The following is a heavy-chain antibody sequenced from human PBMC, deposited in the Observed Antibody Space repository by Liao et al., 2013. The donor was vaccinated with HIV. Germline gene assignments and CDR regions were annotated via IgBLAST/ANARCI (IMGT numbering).Heavy chain of an antibody. Sequence: QVQLQQWGAGLLKPSETLSLTCAVYGGSFSGYYWSWIRQPPGKGLEWIGEINHSGSSNYNPSLKSRVTISVDTSKNHFSLNLSSVTAADTAVYYCARDRGIGWYFDLWGRGTLVTVSS. J-gene: IGHJ2*01. CDR3: ARDRGIGWYFDL. CDR2: INHSGSS. CDR1: GGSFSGYY. D-gene: IGHD6-13*01. V-gene: IGHV4-34*01.